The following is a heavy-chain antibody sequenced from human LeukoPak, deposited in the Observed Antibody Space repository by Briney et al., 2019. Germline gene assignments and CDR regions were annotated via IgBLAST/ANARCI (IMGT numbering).Heavy chain of an antibody. J-gene: IGHJ4*02. CDR2: ISYDGSNK. CDR1: GFTFSSYG. D-gene: IGHD2-15*01. V-gene: IGHV3-30*18. Sequence: GGSLRLSCAASGFTFSSYGMHWVRQAPGKGLEWVAVISYDGSNKYYADSVKGRFTISRDNSKNTLYLQMNSLRAEDTAVYYCAKDLGGGGYFDYWGQGTLATVSS. CDR3: AKDLGGGGYFDY.